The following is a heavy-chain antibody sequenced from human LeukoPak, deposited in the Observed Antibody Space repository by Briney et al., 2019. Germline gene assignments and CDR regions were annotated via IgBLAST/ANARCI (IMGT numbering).Heavy chain of an antibody. Sequence: SETLSLTCTVSGGSISSYYWSWIRQPPGKGLEWIGYIYYSGSTNYNPSLKSRVTISVDTSKNQFSLKLSSVTAADTAVYYCVRDGVWFGEPIDYWGQGTLVTVSS. CDR3: VRDGVWFGEPIDY. CDR2: IYYSGST. J-gene: IGHJ4*02. V-gene: IGHV4-59*01. D-gene: IGHD3-10*01. CDR1: GGSISSYY.